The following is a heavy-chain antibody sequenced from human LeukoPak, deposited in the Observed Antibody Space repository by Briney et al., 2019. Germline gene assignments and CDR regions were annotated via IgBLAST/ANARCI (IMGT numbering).Heavy chain of an antibody. CDR3: ARAPPRRIAAAGTGYYGMDV. J-gene: IGHJ6*02. CDR2: ISSSSSYI. Sequence: PGGSLRLSCAASGFTFSSYSMNWVRQAPGKGLEWVSSISSSSSYIYYADSVKGRFTISRDNAKNSLYLQMNSLRAEDTAVYYCARAPPRRIAAAGTGYYGMDVWGQGTTVTVSS. CDR1: GFTFSSYS. D-gene: IGHD6-13*01. V-gene: IGHV3-21*01.